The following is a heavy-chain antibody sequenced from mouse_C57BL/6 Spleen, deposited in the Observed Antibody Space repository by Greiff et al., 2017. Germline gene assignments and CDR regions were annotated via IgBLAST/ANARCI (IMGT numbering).Heavy chain of an antibody. CDR1: GFTFSDYY. Sequence: EVHLVESEGGLVQPGSSMKLSCTASGFTFSDYYMAWVRQVPEKGLEWVANINYDGSSTYYLDSLKSRFIISRDNAKNILYLQMSSLKSEDTATYYCARDGELGPFDYWGQGTTLTVSS. D-gene: IGHD4-1*01. V-gene: IGHV5-16*01. CDR2: INYDGSST. CDR3: ARDGELGPFDY. J-gene: IGHJ2*01.